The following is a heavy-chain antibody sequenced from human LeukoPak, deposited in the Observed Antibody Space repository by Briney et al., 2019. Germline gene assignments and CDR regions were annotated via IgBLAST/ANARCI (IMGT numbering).Heavy chain of an antibody. CDR2: INHSGST. J-gene: IGHJ4*02. V-gene: IGHV4-34*01. CDR3: ARHGIAVAGHFDY. Sequence: SETLSLTCAVYGGSFSGYYWSWIRQPPGKGLEWIGEINHSGSTNYNPSLKSRVTISVDTSKNQFSLKLSSVTAADTAVYYCARHGIAVAGHFDYWGQGTLVTVSS. CDR1: GGSFSGYY. D-gene: IGHD6-19*01.